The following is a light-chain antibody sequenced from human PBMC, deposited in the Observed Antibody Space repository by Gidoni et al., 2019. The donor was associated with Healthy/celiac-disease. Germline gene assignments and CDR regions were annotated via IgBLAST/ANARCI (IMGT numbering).Light chain of an antibody. Sequence: SYELTQPPSVSVSPGQTASITCSGDKLGDKYACWYQQKPGQSPVLVIYQASKRPSGIPERFSGSNSVNKATLTISGTQAMDEADYYCQACDSSTRTGVVFGGGTKLTVL. V-gene: IGLV3-1*01. CDR1: KLGDKY. CDR3: QACDSSTRTGVV. CDR2: QAS. J-gene: IGLJ2*01.